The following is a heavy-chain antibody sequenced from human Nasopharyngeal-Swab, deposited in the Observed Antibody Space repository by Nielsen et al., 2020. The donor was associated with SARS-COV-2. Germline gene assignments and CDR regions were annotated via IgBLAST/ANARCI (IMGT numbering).Heavy chain of an antibody. V-gene: IGHV3-23*03. J-gene: IGHJ6*02. Sequence: WIRQPPGKGLEWVSVIYSGGSSTYYADSVKGRFTISRDNSKNTLYLQTNSLRAEDTAVYYCAKAVGAITIFGVVIKKAHGMDVWGQGTTVTVSS. CDR2: IYSGGSST. CDR3: AKAVGAITIFGVVIKKAHGMDV. D-gene: IGHD3-3*01.